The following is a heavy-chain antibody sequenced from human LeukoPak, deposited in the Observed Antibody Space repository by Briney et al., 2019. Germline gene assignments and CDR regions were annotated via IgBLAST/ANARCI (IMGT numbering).Heavy chain of an antibody. Sequence: PGGSLRLSCVASGFTFSSYAMHWVRQAPGKGLEWVAVISYDGSNKYYADSVKGRFTISRDNSKNTLYLQMNSLRAEDTAVYYCARDGVYYDSSGSSEGGYYFDYWGQGTLVTVSS. J-gene: IGHJ4*02. CDR2: ISYDGSNK. D-gene: IGHD3-22*01. CDR3: ARDGVYYDSSGSSEGGYYFDY. CDR1: GFTFSSYA. V-gene: IGHV3-30*04.